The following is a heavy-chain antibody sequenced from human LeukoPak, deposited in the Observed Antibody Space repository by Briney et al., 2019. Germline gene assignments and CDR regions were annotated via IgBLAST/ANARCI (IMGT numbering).Heavy chain of an antibody. CDR3: ASRLYCSNTRCRNFPFAY. D-gene: IGHD2-2*01. V-gene: IGHV1-69*01. CDR2: IIPIFGTA. CDR1: GGTFSSYA. J-gene: IGHJ4*02. Sequence: SVKVSCKASGGTFSSYAINWVRQAPGQGLELMGGIIPIFGTANYAQKFQDRVTITADESTSTAYMELSSLRSEDTAIYYCASRLYCSNTRCRNFPFAYWGQGTLVTVSS.